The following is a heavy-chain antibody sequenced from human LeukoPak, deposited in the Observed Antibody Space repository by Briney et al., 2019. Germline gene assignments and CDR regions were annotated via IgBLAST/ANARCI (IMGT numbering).Heavy chain of an antibody. CDR3: VRDVRLGNFDY. D-gene: IGHD3-10*02. J-gene: IGHJ4*02. CDR2: ISTNNGAT. CDR1: GYTFTCDG. V-gene: IGHV1-18*01. Sequence: ASVKVSCKASGYTFTCDGISWVRQAPGQGLEWMGWISTNNGATNYAPNLQGRITVTTDKSTTTVYMELRSLRSDDTALYYCVRDVRLGNFDYWGQGTVVTVSS.